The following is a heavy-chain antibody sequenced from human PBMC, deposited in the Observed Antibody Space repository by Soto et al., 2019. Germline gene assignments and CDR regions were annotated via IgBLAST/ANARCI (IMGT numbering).Heavy chain of an antibody. CDR2: IYYSGST. V-gene: IGHV4-61*01. CDR3: ARDHCTTTTCYTVWFDP. Sequence: SETLSLTCTVSGGSVSSGSYYWSWIRQPPGKGLEWIGYIYYSGSTYYNPSLKSRVTISVDTSKNQFSLKLSSVTAADTAVYYCARDHCTTTTCYTVWFDPWGQGALGTVSS. D-gene: IGHD2-2*02. J-gene: IGHJ5*02. CDR1: GGSVSSGSYY.